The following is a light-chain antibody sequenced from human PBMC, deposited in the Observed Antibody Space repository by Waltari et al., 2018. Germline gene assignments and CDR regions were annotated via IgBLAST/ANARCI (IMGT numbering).Light chain of an antibody. CDR2: GAS. Sequence: TQSPATLSVSLGERVTHTCRASESISINLAWYQQKPGQPPRLIIHGASKRATGVPARFAGSGSRTEFTLTITSLQSEYIAVYYCHQYKNRPPYTFGQGTKLEIK. V-gene: IGKV3-15*01. J-gene: IGKJ2*01. CDR1: ESISIN. CDR3: HQYKNRPPYT.